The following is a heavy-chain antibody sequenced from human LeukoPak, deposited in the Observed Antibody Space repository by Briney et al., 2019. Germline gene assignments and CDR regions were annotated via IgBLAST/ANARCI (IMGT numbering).Heavy chain of an antibody. D-gene: IGHD3-10*01. CDR2: IYTSGST. CDR3: ARTEELLWFGELEAWFDP. CDR1: GGSISSYY. V-gene: IGHV4-4*07. Sequence: SSETLSLTCTVSGGSISSYYWSWIRQPAGKGLEWIGRIYTSGSTNYNPSLKSRVTMSVDTSKNQFSLKLNSVTAADTAVYYCARTEELLWFGELEAWFDPWGQGTLVTVSS. J-gene: IGHJ5*02.